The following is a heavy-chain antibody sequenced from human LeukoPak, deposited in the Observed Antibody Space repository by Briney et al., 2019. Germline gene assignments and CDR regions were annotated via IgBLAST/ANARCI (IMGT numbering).Heavy chain of an antibody. V-gene: IGHV1-3*01. CDR1: GYTFTDYT. CDR3: ANPRYDSSGYYYVD. D-gene: IGHD3-22*01. Sequence: ASVKVSCTASGYTFTDYTMHWLRQAPGQRLDWMGWINGGSGNTKYSPEFQGRVTITRDTSASTAYMELSSLRSEDTAVYYCANPRYDSSGYYYVDWGQGSLVTVSS. J-gene: IGHJ4*02. CDR2: INGGSGNT.